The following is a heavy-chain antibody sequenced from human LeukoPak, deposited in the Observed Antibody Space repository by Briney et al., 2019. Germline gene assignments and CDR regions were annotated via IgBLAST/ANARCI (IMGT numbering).Heavy chain of an antibody. CDR2: IYYSGST. J-gene: IGHJ3*02. Sequence: SETLSLTCTVSGGSISSYYWSWIRQPPGKGLEWIGYIYYSGSTNYNPSLKSRVTISVDTSKNQFSLKLSSVTAADTAVYYCARGRGYYYDSHGGFDIWGQGTMVTVSS. CDR3: ARGRGYYYDSHGGFDI. V-gene: IGHV4-59*01. D-gene: IGHD3-22*01. CDR1: GGSISSYY.